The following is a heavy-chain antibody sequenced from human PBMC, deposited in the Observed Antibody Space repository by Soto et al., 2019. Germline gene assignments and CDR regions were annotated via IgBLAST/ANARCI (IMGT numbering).Heavy chain of an antibody. V-gene: IGHV1-18*04. D-gene: IGHD3-16*02. CDR2: ISAFNGNK. CDR3: ASDGGTGGYRAAFDI. Sequence: QVQLVQSGAEMKKPGASVKVSCKTSGYTFSTYSINWVRQAPGQGLEWLGWISAFNGNKNYAQKVQGRVTMTTDTSTNTAYLALRSLTSVDTAVYYCASDGGTGGYRAAFDIWGQGTMVTVSS. J-gene: IGHJ3*02. CDR1: GYTFSTYS.